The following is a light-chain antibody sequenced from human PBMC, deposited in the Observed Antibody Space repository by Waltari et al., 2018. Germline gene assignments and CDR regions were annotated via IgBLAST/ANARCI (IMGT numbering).Light chain of an antibody. CDR1: QSIGTY. V-gene: IGKV1-39*01. J-gene: IGKJ3*01. CDR3: QQTNSMSFT. Sequence: DIQMTQSPSSLSASFGDTVTITCRASQSIGTYLNWYHQKAGKAPKVLMYAASSLQTGVPPRFSGSGSGTDFTLTIYTLQPEDFGTYFCQQTNSMSFTFGPGTTVEMK. CDR2: AAS.